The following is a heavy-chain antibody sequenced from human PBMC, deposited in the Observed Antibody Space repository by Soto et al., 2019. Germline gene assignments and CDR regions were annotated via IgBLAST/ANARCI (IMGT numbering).Heavy chain of an antibody. Sequence: SENLSLTCTVSGDSGISDGFRWAWLPPPPGKGLEWIGYIYNGGSTYYRPSLESRMHMSLDATKNHYSLRLTSVTAADTAVYFCARAPVCLDTISYFDYWRQGKLVTVSS. CDR2: IYNGGST. V-gene: IGHV4-30-4*01. D-gene: IGHD2-15*01. CDR1: GDSGISDGFR. J-gene: IGHJ4*02. CDR3: ARAPVCLDTISYFDY.